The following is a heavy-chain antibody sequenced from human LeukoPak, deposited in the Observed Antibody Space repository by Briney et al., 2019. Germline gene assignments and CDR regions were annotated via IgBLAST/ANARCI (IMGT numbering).Heavy chain of an antibody. CDR2: ISGSGGSI. CDR1: GFTFSSYA. CDR3: AKEGRVGGYCSGGSCYIYHFDY. Sequence: GGSLRLSCAASGFTFSSYAMSWVRQAPGKGLEWVSAISGSGGSIYYADSVKGRFTISRDNSKNTLYLQMNSLRAEDTAVYYCAKEGRVGGYCSGGSCYIYHFDYWGQGTLVTVSS. J-gene: IGHJ4*02. V-gene: IGHV3-23*01. D-gene: IGHD2-15*01.